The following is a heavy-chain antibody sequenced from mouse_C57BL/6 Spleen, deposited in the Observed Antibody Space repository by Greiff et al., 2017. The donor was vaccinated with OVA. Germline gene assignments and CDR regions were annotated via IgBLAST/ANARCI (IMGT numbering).Heavy chain of an antibody. D-gene: IGHD1-3*01. Sequence: QVQLKESGPELVKPGASVKISCKASGYSFTSYYIHWVKQRPGQGLEWIGWIYPGSGNTKYNEKFKGTAPLTADTSSSTAYMQRSSLTSEDSAVYYCARGGIYPLDYWGQGTTLTVSA. CDR2: IYPGSGNT. CDR3: ARGGIYPLDY. CDR1: GYSFTSYY. V-gene: IGHV1-66*01. J-gene: IGHJ2*01.